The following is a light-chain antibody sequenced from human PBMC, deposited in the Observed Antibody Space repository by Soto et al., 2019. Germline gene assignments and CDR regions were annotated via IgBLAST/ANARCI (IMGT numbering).Light chain of an antibody. J-gene: IGKJ1*01. Sequence: AMMQSPGRLSVSPGERVNLCCRASQSVSSNLAWYQQRTGQAPRLLIYSVSSRDTDIPARFSGGGSGTEFNLTLKSMQTEDFGVYYCQEYHVRPQRFAEGTKGDIK. CDR2: SVS. CDR1: QSVSSN. V-gene: IGKV3-15*01. CDR3: QEYHVRPQR.